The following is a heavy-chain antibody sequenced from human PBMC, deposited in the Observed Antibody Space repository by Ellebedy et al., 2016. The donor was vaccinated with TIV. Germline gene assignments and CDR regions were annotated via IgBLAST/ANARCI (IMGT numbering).Heavy chain of an antibody. CDR1: GFTFSSYA. J-gene: IGHJ4*02. Sequence: GESLKISCAASGFTFSSYAMTWVRQAPGKGLEWVSAISGSGGGTYYAASVKGRFSISRDNSKNTLFLQMNNLRAEDSAVYYCARRFSGSYHNYYLDYWGRGTLVSVSS. CDR2: ISGSGGGT. V-gene: IGHV3-23*01. CDR3: ARRFSGSYHNYYLDY. D-gene: IGHD3-10*01.